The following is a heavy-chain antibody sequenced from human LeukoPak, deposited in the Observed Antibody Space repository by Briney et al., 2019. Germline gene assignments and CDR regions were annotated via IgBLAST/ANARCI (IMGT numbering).Heavy chain of an antibody. Sequence: PSETLSLTCAVSGGFISGYYWSWLRQTPGKGLEWIGYIYYTGSTNYNSSLRSRVTISIDTSRNRFSLKLNSVTAADTAVYYCAKALVGAAMYDASDIWGQGTMVTVSS. J-gene: IGHJ3*02. D-gene: IGHD2-2*01. CDR1: GGFISGYY. V-gene: IGHV4-59*01. CDR3: AKALVGAAMYDASDI. CDR2: IYYTGST.